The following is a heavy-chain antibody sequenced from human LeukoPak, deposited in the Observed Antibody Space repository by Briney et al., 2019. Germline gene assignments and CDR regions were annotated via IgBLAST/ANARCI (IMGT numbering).Heavy chain of an antibody. J-gene: IGHJ4*02. Sequence: SETLSLTCTVSGGSISPYYWSWIRQPPGKGLEWIGYIYYSGSTKYNPSLKGRVSISVETSKNQFSLKLSSVTAADTAVYYCARGFCSGGSCYSAIFDYWGQGTLVTVSS. V-gene: IGHV4-59*01. CDR1: GGSISPYY. CDR2: IYYSGST. D-gene: IGHD2-15*01. CDR3: ARGFCSGGSCYSAIFDY.